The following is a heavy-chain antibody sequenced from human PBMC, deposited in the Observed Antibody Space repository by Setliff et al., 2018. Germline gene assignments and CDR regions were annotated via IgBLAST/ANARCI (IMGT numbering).Heavy chain of an antibody. V-gene: IGHV3-48*03. CDR2: ISRGGSTI. D-gene: IGHD3-3*01. J-gene: IGHJ5*02. CDR3: ARDLKRITIFGVVPFDP. Sequence: PGGSLRLSCAASGFTFSRYEMNWVRQAPGKGLEWISYISRGGSTIYYADSVKGRFIISRDNAKNSLFLEMDSLRGEDTAVYYCARDLKRITIFGVVPFDPWGQGTLVTVSS. CDR1: GFTFSRYE.